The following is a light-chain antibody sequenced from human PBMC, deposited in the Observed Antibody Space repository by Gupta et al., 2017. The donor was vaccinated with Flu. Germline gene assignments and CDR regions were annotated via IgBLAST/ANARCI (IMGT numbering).Light chain of an antibody. CDR1: QSISSY. V-gene: IGKV1-39*01. CDR2: AAS. J-gene: IGKJ2*01. Sequence: ITCRASQSISSYLNWYQQKPGKAPKLLIYAASSLQSGVPSRFSGSGSGTDFTLTISSLQPEDFATYYCQQSYSTPYTFGQGTKLEIK. CDR3: QQSYSTPYT.